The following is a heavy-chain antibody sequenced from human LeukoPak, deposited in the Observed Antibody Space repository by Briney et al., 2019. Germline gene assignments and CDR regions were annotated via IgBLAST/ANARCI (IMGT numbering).Heavy chain of an antibody. J-gene: IGHJ4*02. V-gene: IGHV1-2*02. CDR1: GYTFTGYY. CDR3: ARAGSMVTRYFDY. CDR2: INPNSGGT. Sequence: ASVKVSCKASGYTFTGYYMHWVRQAPGQGLEWMGWINPNSGGTNYAQKFQGRVTMTRDTSISTAYMELSRLRSDDTAVYYCARAGSMVTRYFDYWGQGTLVTVSS. D-gene: IGHD5-18*01.